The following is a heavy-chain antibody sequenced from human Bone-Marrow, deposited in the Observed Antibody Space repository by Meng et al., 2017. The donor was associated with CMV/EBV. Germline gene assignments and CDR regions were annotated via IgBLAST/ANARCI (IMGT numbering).Heavy chain of an antibody. Sequence: GESLKISCAASGFTFSSYEMNWVCQAPGKGLEWVSYISSSGSTIYYADSVKGRFTISRDNAKNSLYLQMNSLRAEDTAVYYCARDRPSWNDPTPYYYYGMDVWGQGTTVTVSS. V-gene: IGHV3-48*03. D-gene: IGHD1-1*01. CDR2: ISSSGSTI. CDR3: ARDRPSWNDPTPYYYYGMDV. CDR1: GFTFSSYE. J-gene: IGHJ6*02.